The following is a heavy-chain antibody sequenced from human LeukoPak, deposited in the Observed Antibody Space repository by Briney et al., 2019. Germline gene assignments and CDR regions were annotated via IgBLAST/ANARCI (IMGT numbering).Heavy chain of an antibody. D-gene: IGHD6-19*01. J-gene: IGHJ6*02. CDR3: ARSPVAASLYYYGMDV. CDR1: GYTFTGYY. CDR2: INPNSGGT. V-gene: IGHV1-2*04. Sequence: GTSVKVSCKASGYTFTGYYMHWVRQAPGQGLEWMGWINPNSGGTNYAQKFQGWVTMTRDTSISTAYMELSRLRSDDTAVYYCARSPVAASLYYYGMDVWGQGTTVTVSS.